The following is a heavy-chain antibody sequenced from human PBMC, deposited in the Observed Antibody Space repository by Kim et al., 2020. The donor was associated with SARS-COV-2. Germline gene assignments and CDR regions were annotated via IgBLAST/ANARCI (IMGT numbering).Heavy chain of an antibody. Sequence: YAATVKGRFTISRDDSKNTLYLQMNSLKTEDTAVYYCTTGGILWFGEVDYWGQGTLVTVSS. J-gene: IGHJ4*02. V-gene: IGHV3-15*01. D-gene: IGHD3-10*01. CDR3: TTGGILWFGEVDY.